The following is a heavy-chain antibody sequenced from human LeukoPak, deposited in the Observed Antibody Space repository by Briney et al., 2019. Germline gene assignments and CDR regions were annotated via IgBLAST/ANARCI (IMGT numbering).Heavy chain of an antibody. D-gene: IGHD2-21*02. CDR3: AKDPFGVVTGFDY. J-gene: IGHJ4*02. V-gene: IGHV3-23*01. Sequence: GGSLRLSCAASGFTFSSYAMSWVRQAPGRGLEWVSAISGSGGSTYYADSAKGRFTISRDNSKNTLYLQMNSLRAEDTAVYYCAKDPFGVVTGFDYWGQGTLVTVSS. CDR1: GFTFSSYA. CDR2: ISGSGGST.